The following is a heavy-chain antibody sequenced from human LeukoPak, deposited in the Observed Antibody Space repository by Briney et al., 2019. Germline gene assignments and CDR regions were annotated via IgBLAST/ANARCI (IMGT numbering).Heavy chain of an antibody. D-gene: IGHD3-22*01. Sequence: GGTLRLSCAASGFTFDDYGMSWVRQAPGKGLEWVSGINWNGGSTDYADSVKGRFTISRDNAKNSLYLQMNSLRAEDTALYHCARRSGYYDSSGYYGYYMDVWGKGTTVTVSS. CDR2: INWNGGST. CDR1: GFTFDDYG. CDR3: ARRSGYYDSSGYYGYYMDV. V-gene: IGHV3-20*01. J-gene: IGHJ6*03.